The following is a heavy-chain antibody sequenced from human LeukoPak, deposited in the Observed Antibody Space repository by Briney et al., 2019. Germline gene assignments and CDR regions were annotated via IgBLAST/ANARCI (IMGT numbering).Heavy chain of an antibody. V-gene: IGHV4-61*01. CDR2: TYYSGST. CDR1: GASVSSGSYY. Sequence: SETLSLTCNVSGASVSSGSYYWSWIRQPPGKGLEWIGYTYYSGSTNYNPSLKSRVTISVDTSKNQFSLQLNSVTPEDTAVYYCARTGTTSNFDYWGQGTLVTVSS. J-gene: IGHJ4*02. CDR3: ARTGTTSNFDY. D-gene: IGHD1-1*01.